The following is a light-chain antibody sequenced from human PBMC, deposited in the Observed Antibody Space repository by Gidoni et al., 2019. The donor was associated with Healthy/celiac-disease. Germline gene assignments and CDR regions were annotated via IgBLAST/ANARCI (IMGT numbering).Light chain of an antibody. J-gene: IGKJ2*01. CDR1: QSISSY. V-gene: IGKV1-39*01. CDR3: QQSYSTLYT. CDR2: AAS. Sequence: DIQMTQSPSSLSASVGDRVTITCRASQSISSYLNWYQQKPGKAPQLLIYAASSLQSGVPSRFSGSGSGTDFTLTISSLQPEDFATYYCQQSYSTLYTFGQXTKLDIK.